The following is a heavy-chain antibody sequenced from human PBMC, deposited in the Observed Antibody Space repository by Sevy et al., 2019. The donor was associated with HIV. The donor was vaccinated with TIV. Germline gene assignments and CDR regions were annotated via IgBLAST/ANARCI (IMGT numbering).Heavy chain of an antibody. CDR2: ISSTSNTI. CDR3: ARGILDDYVWGSYRFPNFDY. Sequence: GGSLRLSCAASGFTFSDYYMSWIRQAPGKGLEWVSYISSTSNTIYYAGPVKGRFTISRDNAKTSLYLQMNSLRDEDTAVYYCARGILDDYVWGSYRFPNFDYWGQGTLVTVSS. V-gene: IGHV3-11*04. CDR1: GFTFSDYY. D-gene: IGHD3-16*02. J-gene: IGHJ4*02.